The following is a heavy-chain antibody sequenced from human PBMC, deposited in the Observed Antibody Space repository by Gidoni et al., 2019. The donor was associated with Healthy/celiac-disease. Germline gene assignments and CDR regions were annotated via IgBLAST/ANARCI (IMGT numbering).Heavy chain of an antibody. CDR3: ARVHGLLLEYNWFDP. CDR1: GYTFTSYA. CDR2: INAGNGNT. J-gene: IGHJ5*02. Sequence: QVQLVQSGAEVKKPGASVKVSCKASGYTFTSYAMHWVRQAPGQRLEWMGWINAGNGNTKYSQKFQGRVTITRDTSASTAYMELSSLRSEDTAVYYCARVHGLLLEYNWFDPWGQGTLVTVSS. V-gene: IGHV1-3*01. D-gene: IGHD3-16*01.